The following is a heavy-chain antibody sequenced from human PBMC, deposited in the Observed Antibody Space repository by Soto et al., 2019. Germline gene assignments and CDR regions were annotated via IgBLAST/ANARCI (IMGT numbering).Heavy chain of an antibody. Sequence: SVKVSCKASGGTFSSYAISWVRQAPGQGLEWMGGIIANNGNTNYAQKFQGRVTITRDTSASTAYMELSSLRSEDTALYYCARGHVFDIWGQGTMVTVSS. CDR1: GGTFSSYA. CDR3: ARGHVFDI. V-gene: IGHV1-69*10. J-gene: IGHJ3*02. CDR2: IIANNGNT.